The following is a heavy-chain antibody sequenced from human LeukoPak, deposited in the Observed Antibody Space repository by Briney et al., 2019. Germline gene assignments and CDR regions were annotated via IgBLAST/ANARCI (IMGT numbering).Heavy chain of an antibody. Sequence: QPGGSLRLSCTASGFTFSNFWMHWVRQAPGKGLAWVSGIDTAGSATRYADSVKGRFTISRDSAKNTLFLQINSLRAEDTAVYYCARTGGWLSNFDFWGQGSLVTVSS. V-gene: IGHV3-74*01. CDR3: ARTGGWLSNFDF. D-gene: IGHD5-24*01. CDR1: GFTFSNFW. J-gene: IGHJ4*02. CDR2: IDTAGSAT.